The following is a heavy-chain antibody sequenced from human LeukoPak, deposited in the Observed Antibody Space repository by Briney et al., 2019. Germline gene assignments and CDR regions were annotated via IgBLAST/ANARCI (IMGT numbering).Heavy chain of an antibody. CDR1: GGSISSSSYY. Sequence: SXXXSLTCTVSGGSISSSSYYWGWIRQPXXXGLEWIGSIYHSGSTYYNPSLKSRVTISVDTSKNQFSLKLSSVTAADTAVYYCARASQYYFDYWGQGTLVTVSS. J-gene: IGHJ4*02. CDR3: ARASQYYFDY. V-gene: IGHV4-39*07. CDR2: IYHSGST.